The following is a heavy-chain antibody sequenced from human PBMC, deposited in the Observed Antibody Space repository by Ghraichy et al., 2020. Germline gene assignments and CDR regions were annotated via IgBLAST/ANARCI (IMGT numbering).Heavy chain of an antibody. CDR2: ISYDGSNK. CDR3: ARDPIPQLRYFDWLPSPGYGMDV. Sequence: GGSLRLSCAASGFTFSSYGMHWVRQAPGKGLEWVAVISYDGSNKYYADSVKGRFTISRDNSKNTLYLQMNSLRAEDTAVYYCARDPIPQLRYFDWLPSPGYGMDVWGQGTTVTVSS. J-gene: IGHJ6*02. CDR1: GFTFSSYG. D-gene: IGHD3-9*01. V-gene: IGHV3-30*03.